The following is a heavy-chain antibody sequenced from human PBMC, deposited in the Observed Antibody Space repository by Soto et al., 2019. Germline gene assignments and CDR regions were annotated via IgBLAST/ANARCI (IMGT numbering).Heavy chain of an antibody. CDR2: IYHSGST. CDR1: GGSISSSNW. V-gene: IGHV4-4*02. J-gene: IGHJ6*02. Sequence: SETLSLTCAVSGGSISSSNWWSLVRQPPGKGLEWIGEIYHSGSTNYNPSLKSRVTISVDKSKNQFSLKLSSVTAADTAVYYCASVRGGYYYAMDVWGQGTTVTVSS. CDR3: ASVRGGYYYAMDV. D-gene: IGHD3-10*02.